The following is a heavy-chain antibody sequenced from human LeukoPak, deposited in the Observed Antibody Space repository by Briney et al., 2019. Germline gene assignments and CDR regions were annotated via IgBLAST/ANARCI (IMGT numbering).Heavy chain of an antibody. CDR2: IDWDDDK. CDR1: GFSLSTSGMC. CDR3: ARTTMVRARGDWFDP. J-gene: IGHJ5*02. Sequence: SGPTLVNPTQTLTLTCTFSGFSLSTSGMCVSWIRHPPGKALEWLARIDWDDDKYYSTSLKTRLTISKDTSKNQVVLTMTNMDPVDTATYYCARTTMVRARGDWFDPWGQGTLVTVSS. V-gene: IGHV2-70*11. D-gene: IGHD3-10*01.